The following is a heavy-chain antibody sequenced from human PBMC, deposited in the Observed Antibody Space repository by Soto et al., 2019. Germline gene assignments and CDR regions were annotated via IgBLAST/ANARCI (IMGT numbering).Heavy chain of an antibody. CDR3: AKDLRPTYGTYHDT. D-gene: IGHD2-2*01. Sequence: GGSLRLSCVASGFTLSSYWMDWARQAPGKGLAWVSRLNSDGSTTTYADSVKGRFTISRDNAKNTLYLQMNSLRAEDTAVYYWAKDLRPTYGTYHDTWGQGTLVT. V-gene: IGHV3-74*01. J-gene: IGHJ5*02. CDR2: LNSDGSTT. CDR1: GFTLSSYW.